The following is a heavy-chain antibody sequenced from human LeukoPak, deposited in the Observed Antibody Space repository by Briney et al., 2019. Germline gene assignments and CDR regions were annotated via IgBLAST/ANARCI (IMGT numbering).Heavy chain of an antibody. CDR3: TRSSYSSSSSV. J-gene: IGHJ3*01. V-gene: IGHV3-7*03. D-gene: IGHD6-6*01. CDR1: GFTFSGFW. CDR2: INSDGSEG. Sequence: GGSLRLSCAVSGFTFSGFWMSWSRQAPGKGLEWVASINSDGSEGYYADVVKGRFTISRDNAKNSLYLQINSLRAEDTAVYYCTRSSYSSSSSVWGQGTMVTVSS.